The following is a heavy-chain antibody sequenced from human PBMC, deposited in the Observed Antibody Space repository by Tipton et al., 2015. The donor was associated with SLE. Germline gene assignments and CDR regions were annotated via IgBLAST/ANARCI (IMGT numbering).Heavy chain of an antibody. V-gene: IGHV4-59*02. CDR1: GGSVSSYY. J-gene: IGHJ4*02. CDR3: AREGRGSSGFDY. D-gene: IGHD6-6*01. CDR2: MYYSGST. Sequence: TLSLTCIVSGGSVSSYYWSWIRQPPGKGLEWIGYMYYSGSTNYNPSLKSRVTISVDTSKNQFSLKLRSVTAADTAVYYCAREGRGSSGFDYWGQGTLVTVSS.